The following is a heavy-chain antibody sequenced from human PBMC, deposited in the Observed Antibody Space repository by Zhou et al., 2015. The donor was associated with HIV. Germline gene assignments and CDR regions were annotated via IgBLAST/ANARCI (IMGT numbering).Heavy chain of an antibody. Sequence: QVQLVQSGTEVKKPGSSVKVSCKASGDTFNNYAVSWVRQAPGQGLEWVGGTIPVFNRSTCAQKFQDRVTITADKVTSTVFMELSSLNSEDTAVYYCARRGGQTGYSPGMLGYWGQGTLVTVSS. D-gene: IGHD5-18*01. CDR1: GDTFNNYA. V-gene: IGHV1-69*06. CDR2: TIPVFNRS. CDR3: ARRGGQTGYSPGMLGY. J-gene: IGHJ4*02.